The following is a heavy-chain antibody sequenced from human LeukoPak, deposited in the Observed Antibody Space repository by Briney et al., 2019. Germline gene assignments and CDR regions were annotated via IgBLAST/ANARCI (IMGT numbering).Heavy chain of an antibody. D-gene: IGHD3-22*01. CDR2: IWYDGSNK. V-gene: IGHV3-33*06. J-gene: IGHJ4*02. CDR3: AKVIGRFDSKPWGHFDY. Sequence: RGSLRLSCAASGFTFSSYGMHWVRQAPGKGLEWVAVIWYDGSNKYYADSVKGRFTISRDNSKNTLYLQMNSLRAEDTAVYYCAKVIGRFDSKPWGHFDYWGQGTLVTVSS. CDR1: GFTFSSYG.